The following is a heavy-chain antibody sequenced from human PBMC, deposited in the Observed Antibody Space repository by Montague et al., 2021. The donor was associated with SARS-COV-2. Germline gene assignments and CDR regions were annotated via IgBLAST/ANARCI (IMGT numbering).Heavy chain of an antibody. CDR2: IYYSGCT. D-gene: IGHD5-12*01. V-gene: IGHV4-39*01. CDR1: GGSISSSTYY. CDR3: ARHGWGWLRLLRPFDY. J-gene: IGHJ4*02. Sequence: SETLSLTCTVSGGSISSSTYYWGWIRQPPGKGLEWIGSIYYSGCTYYNPSLKSRVTISVDTSKNQFSLKLSSVTAADTAVYYCARHGWGWLRLLRPFDYWGQGTLVTVSS.